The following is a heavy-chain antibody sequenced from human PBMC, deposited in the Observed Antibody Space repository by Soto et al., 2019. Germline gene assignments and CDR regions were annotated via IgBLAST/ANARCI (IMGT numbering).Heavy chain of an antibody. CDR1: GGTFSSYA. D-gene: IGHD4-17*01. V-gene: IGHV1-69*13. J-gene: IGHJ1*01. Sequence: ASVKVSCKASGGTFSSYAISWVRQAPGQGLEWMGGIIPIFGTANYAQKFQGRVTITADESTSTAYMELSSLRSEDTAVYYCASGSGDYQYFQHWGQGTLVTVSS. CDR2: IIPIFGTA. CDR3: ASGSGDYQYFQH.